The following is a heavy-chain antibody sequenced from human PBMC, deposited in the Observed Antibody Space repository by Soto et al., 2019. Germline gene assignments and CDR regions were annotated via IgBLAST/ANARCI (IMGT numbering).Heavy chain of an antibody. J-gene: IGHJ4*01. CDR3: ARGAGGLMVRVLDY. D-gene: IGHD3-10*01. CDR1: GGTFSSYA. CDR2: IIPIFGTA. V-gene: IGHV1-69*06. Sequence: QVQLVQSGAEVKKPGSSVKVSCKASGGTFSSYAISWVRQAPGQGLEWMGGIIPIFGTANYAQKFWGSVTITADKSTSTGYMDVSSLRYEDTAVYYCARGAGGLMVRVLDYWGHGTLVTVSS.